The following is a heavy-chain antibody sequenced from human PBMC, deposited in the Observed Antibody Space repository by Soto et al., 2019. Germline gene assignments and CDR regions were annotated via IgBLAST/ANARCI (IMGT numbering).Heavy chain of an antibody. CDR1: GDTFNFYT. Sequence: QVQLVQYGAEVKKPGSPVRVSCTASGDTFNFYTISWVRQVTGQGPEWMGRIIPMLGMSNYAQNFQGRVTIMADKSTRTVYMNLSGLTSEDTAVYYCATNYGSGSTHFDYWGQGTLVTVSS. J-gene: IGHJ4*02. CDR3: ATNYGSGSTHFDY. CDR2: IIPMLGMS. D-gene: IGHD3-10*01. V-gene: IGHV1-69*02.